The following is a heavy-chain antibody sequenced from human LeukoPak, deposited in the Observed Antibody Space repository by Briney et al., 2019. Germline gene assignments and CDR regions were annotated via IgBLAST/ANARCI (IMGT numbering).Heavy chain of an antibody. V-gene: IGHV3-74*01. J-gene: IGHJ4*02. CDR3: ARDTGYSFAD. CDR1: GFTFRSHW. Sequence: GGSLRLSCAASGFTFRSHWMHWVRQVPGKGLVWVSRITSDGSSTSYADSVKGRFTISRDNAKNTLYLQMNSLRAEDTAAYYCARDTGYSFADWGQGTLVTVSS. D-gene: IGHD5-18*01. CDR2: ITSDGSST.